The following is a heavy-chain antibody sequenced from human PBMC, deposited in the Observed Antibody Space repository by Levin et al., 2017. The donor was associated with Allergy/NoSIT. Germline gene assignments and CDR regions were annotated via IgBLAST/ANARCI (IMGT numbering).Heavy chain of an antibody. CDR3: ASPSTGTTYYYGMDV. CDR2: IYSGGST. CDR1: GFTISSNY. D-gene: IGHD1-7*01. V-gene: IGHV3-53*01. Sequence: PGGSLRLSCAASGFTISSNYMSWVRQAPGKGLEWVSVIYSGGSTYYADSVKGRFTISRDNSKNTLYLQMNSLRAEDTAVYYCASPSTGTTYYYGMDVWGQGTTVTVSS. J-gene: IGHJ6*02.